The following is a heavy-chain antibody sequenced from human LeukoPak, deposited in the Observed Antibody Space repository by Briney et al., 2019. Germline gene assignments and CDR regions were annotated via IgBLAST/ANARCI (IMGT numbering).Heavy chain of an antibody. Sequence: GGSLSLSCAASGFSFDTYAMTWVRQAPGKGLEWVSAISGDGGSTYYAVSVKGRFTISRDNSKNTLYLQMNGLRAEDTAVYYCTLGSLYSSSWYGDYWGQGTLVTVSS. V-gene: IGHV3-23*01. CDR2: ISGDGGST. D-gene: IGHD6-13*01. J-gene: IGHJ4*02. CDR1: GFSFDTYA. CDR3: TLGSLYSSSWYGDY.